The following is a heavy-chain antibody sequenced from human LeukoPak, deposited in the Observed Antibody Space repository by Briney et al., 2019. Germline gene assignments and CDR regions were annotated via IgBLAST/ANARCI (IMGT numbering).Heavy chain of an antibody. J-gene: IGHJ4*02. CDR2: IYYSGKT. Sequence: SETLSLTCTVSGGSISSYYWSWIRQSPGKGLEWLGYIYYSGKTNYNPSLKSRLTISVDTSKNQFSLNLSSVTAADTAVYYCARVRYGSGETYDYWGQGALVTVSS. D-gene: IGHD3-10*01. CDR1: GGSISSYY. CDR3: ARVRYGSGETYDY. V-gene: IGHV4-59*01.